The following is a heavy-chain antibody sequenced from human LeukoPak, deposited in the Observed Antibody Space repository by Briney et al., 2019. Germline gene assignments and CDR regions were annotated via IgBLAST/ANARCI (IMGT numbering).Heavy chain of an antibody. CDR3: ARRLYSSSYWYFDL. D-gene: IGHD6-6*01. Sequence: SETLSLTCAVSGYSISSGYYWGWIRQPPGKGLEWIGSTYHSGSTYYNPSLKSRVTISVDTSKNQFSLKLSSVTAADTAVYYCARRLYSSSYWYFDLWGRGTLVTVSS. CDR1: GYSISSGYY. V-gene: IGHV4-38-2*01. CDR2: TYHSGST. J-gene: IGHJ2*01.